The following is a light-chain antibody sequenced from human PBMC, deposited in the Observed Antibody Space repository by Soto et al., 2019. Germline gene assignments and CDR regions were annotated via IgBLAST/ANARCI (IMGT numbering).Light chain of an antibody. J-gene: IGKJ1*01. CDR2: GAS. CDR3: QQYNSWLLT. Sequence: LRQHPPTLSVQLEEQASLSCRTRQSVSSKLAWYQQKPGQAPRLLIYGASTRATGIPARFSGSGSGTEFTLIISSLQSEDSAVYYCQQYNSWLLTFGQGTKVDIK. CDR1: QSVSSK. V-gene: IGKV3-15*01.